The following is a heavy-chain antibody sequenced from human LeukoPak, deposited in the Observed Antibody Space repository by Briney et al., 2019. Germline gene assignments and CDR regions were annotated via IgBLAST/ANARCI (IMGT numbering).Heavy chain of an antibody. CDR2: INPNSGGT. Sequence: ASVKVSCKASGYTFTGYYMHWVRQAPGQGLEWMGWINPNSGGTNYAQKFQGGVTMTRDTSISTAYMELSRLRSDDTAVYYCARAGSSRAAGIGWFDPWGQGTLVTVSS. J-gene: IGHJ5*02. CDR3: ARAGSSRAAGIGWFDP. V-gene: IGHV1-2*02. CDR1: GYTFTGYY. D-gene: IGHD6-13*01.